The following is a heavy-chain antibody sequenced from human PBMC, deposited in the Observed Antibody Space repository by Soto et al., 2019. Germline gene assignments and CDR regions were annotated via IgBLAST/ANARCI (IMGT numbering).Heavy chain of an antibody. J-gene: IGHJ5*02. D-gene: IGHD4-17*01. CDR1: GFTFSSYG. Sequence: ESGGGVVQPGRSLRLSCAASGFTFSSYGMHWVRQAPGKGLEWVAVISYDGSNKYYADSVKGRFTISRDNSKNTLYLQMNSLRAEDTAVYYCAKDPPIYGDYVGDWFDPWGQGTLVTVSS. CDR2: ISYDGSNK. V-gene: IGHV3-30*18. CDR3: AKDPPIYGDYVGDWFDP.